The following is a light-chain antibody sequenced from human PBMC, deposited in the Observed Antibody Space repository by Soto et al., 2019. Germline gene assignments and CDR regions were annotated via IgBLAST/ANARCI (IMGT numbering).Light chain of an antibody. CDR2: NAN. Sequence: QAVVSQEPSFSVSPGGTVTLTCGLTSGSVSTGNYPSWYQQTPGQAPRTLIYNANTRYSGVPDRFSGSFLGNKAALTITGAQADDEATYYCLLYVGRGMMFGGGTKLTVL. J-gene: IGLJ3*02. CDR1: SGSVSTGNY. CDR3: LLYVGRGMM. V-gene: IGLV8-61*01.